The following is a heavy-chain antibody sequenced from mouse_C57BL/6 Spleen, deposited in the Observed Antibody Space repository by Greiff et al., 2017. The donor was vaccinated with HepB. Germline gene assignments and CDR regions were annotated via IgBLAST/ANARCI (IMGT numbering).Heavy chain of an antibody. CDR3: ARSAQGYAMDY. V-gene: IGHV1-81*01. Sequence: VKLMESGAELERPGASVKLSCKASGYTFTSYGISWVKQRTGQGLEWIGEIYPRSGNTYYNEKFKGKATLTADKSSSTAYMELRSLTSEDSAVYFCARSAQGYAMDYWGQGTSVTVSS. J-gene: IGHJ4*01. CDR1: GYTFTSYG. CDR2: IYPRSGNT. D-gene: IGHD3-2*02.